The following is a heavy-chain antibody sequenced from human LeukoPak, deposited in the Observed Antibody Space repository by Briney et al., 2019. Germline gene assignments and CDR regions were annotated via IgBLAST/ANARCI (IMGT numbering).Heavy chain of an antibody. Sequence: PSETLSLTCTVSGGSISSYYWSWIRQPPGKGLEWIGYIYHSGSTYYNPSLKSRVTISVDRSKNQFSLKLSSVTAADTAVYYCARGVKDSKSWYCSGGSCYTRRFDYWGQGTLVTVSS. CDR1: GGSISSYY. CDR3: ARGVKDSKSWYCSGGSCYTRRFDY. V-gene: IGHV4-59*12. CDR2: IYHSGST. J-gene: IGHJ4*02. D-gene: IGHD2-15*01.